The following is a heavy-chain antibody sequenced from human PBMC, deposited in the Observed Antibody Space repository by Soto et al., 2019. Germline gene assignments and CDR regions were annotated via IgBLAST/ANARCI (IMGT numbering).Heavy chain of an antibody. Sequence: GGSLRLSCAASGFAFNIYGMHWVRQAPDKGLEWVALISYDGSNQYYADSVKGRFTISRDNSKNTLFLQMNSLRADDTAVYYCAKDQASGQGSFDSWGQGTLVTVSS. J-gene: IGHJ4*02. CDR2: ISYDGSNQ. CDR3: AKDQASGQGSFDS. V-gene: IGHV3-30*18. CDR1: GFAFNIYG.